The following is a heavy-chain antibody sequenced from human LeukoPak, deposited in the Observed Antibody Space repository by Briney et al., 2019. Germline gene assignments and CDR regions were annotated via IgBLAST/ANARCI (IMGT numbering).Heavy chain of an antibody. V-gene: IGHV4-61*02. CDR3: ARGLSLHSRPTARLNRGLSWFDP. D-gene: IGHD2/OR15-2a*01. CDR1: GGSISSGSYY. J-gene: IGHJ5*02. Sequence: SETLSLTCTVSGGSISSGSYYWSWIRQPAGKGLEWIGRIYTSGSTNYNPSLKSRVTISVDTSKNQFSLKLSSVTAADTAVYYCARGLSLHSRPTARLNRGLSWFDPWGQGTLVTVSS. CDR2: IYTSGST.